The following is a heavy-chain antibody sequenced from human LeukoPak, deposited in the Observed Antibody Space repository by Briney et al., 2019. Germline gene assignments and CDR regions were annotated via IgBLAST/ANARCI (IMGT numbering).Heavy chain of an antibody. Sequence: ASVKVSCKASGYTFTGYYMHWVRQAPGQGLEWMGWINPNSGGTNYAQKFQGRVTMTRDTSISTAYMELSRLRSEDTAVYYCARGWYSSSGVDYWGQGTLVTVSS. CDR3: ARGWYSSSGVDY. V-gene: IGHV1-2*02. D-gene: IGHD6-6*01. J-gene: IGHJ4*02. CDR1: GYTFTGYY. CDR2: INPNSGGT.